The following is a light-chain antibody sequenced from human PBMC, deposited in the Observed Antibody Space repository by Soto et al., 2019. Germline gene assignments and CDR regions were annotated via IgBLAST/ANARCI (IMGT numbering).Light chain of an antibody. CDR1: SSNIGGNT. CDR2: SNT. V-gene: IGLV1-44*01. CDR3: ATWDDSLNGWV. J-gene: IGLJ3*02. Sequence: QSVLTQPPSASGTPGQRVTIYCSGSSSNIGGNTVDWYQQLPGTAPKLLIYSNTHRTAGVPDRFSGSTSATSASLAISGLHSEDEADYYCATWDDSLNGWVFGGGTKLTVL.